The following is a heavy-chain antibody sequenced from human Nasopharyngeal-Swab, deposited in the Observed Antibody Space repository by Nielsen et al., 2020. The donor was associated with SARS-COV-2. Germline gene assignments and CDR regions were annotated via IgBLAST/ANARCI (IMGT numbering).Heavy chain of an antibody. J-gene: IGHJ5*02. Sequence: SVKVSCKASVVTFSSYAISWVRQAPGQGLEWMGGIIPIFGTANYAQKFQGRVTITADESTSTAYMELSSLRSEDTAVYYCARIAVHHNWFDPWGQGTLVTVSS. CDR1: VVTFSSYA. D-gene: IGHD1-1*01. V-gene: IGHV1-69*13. CDR2: IIPIFGTA. CDR3: ARIAVHHNWFDP.